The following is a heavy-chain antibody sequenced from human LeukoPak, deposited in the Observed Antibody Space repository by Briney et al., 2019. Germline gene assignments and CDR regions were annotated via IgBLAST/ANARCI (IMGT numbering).Heavy chain of an antibody. CDR1: GGSFSGYY. V-gene: IGHV4-34*01. Sequence: SSETLSPTCAVYGGSFSGYYWSWIRQPPGKGLEWIGEINHSGSTNYNPSLKSRVTISVDTSKNQFSLKLSSVTAADTAVYYCARREIEHYGPSYYMDVWGKGTTVTISS. D-gene: IGHD3-10*01. J-gene: IGHJ6*03. CDR2: INHSGST. CDR3: ARREIEHYGPSYYMDV.